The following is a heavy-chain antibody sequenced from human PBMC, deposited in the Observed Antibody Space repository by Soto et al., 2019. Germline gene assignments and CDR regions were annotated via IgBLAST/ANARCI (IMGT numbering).Heavy chain of an antibody. Sequence: GGSLRLSCAASGFTFSSYAMHWVRQAPGKGLEWVAVISYDGSNKYYADSVKGRFTISRDNSKNTLYLQMNSLRAEDTAVYYCARDYYDSIPEYYFDYWGQGTLVTVSS. D-gene: IGHD3-22*01. CDR2: ISYDGSNK. V-gene: IGHV3-30-3*01. CDR1: GFTFSSYA. J-gene: IGHJ4*02. CDR3: ARDYYDSIPEYYFDY.